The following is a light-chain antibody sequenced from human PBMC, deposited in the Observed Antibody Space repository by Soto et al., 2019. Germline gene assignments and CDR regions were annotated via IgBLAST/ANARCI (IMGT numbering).Light chain of an antibody. Sequence: IVLTQSPCTLSLSPGERATLSCRASQSISSTYLTWYHQRPGQAPRLLIYDASRRATGIPDRFSGSGSGTDFSLTISSLQPEDFATYYCQQSYSTPITFGQGTRLEIK. J-gene: IGKJ5*01. V-gene: IGKV3D-20*02. CDR1: QSISSTY. CDR2: DAS. CDR3: QQSYSTPIT.